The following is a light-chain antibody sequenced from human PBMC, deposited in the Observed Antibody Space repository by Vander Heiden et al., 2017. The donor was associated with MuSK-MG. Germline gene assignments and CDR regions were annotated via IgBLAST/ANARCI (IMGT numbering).Light chain of an antibody. J-gene: IGKJ5*01. V-gene: IGKV1-39*01. CDR2: AAS. CDR3: QQSDSNLSIT. Sequence: DIQMTQSPSSLSASVGDRVTITCRASQSISSYLNWYQQKPGKAPKLLIYAASSLQSGVPSRFSGSGYGTDFTLTISSLQPEDFATYYCQQSDSNLSITFGQGTLLEIK. CDR1: QSISSY.